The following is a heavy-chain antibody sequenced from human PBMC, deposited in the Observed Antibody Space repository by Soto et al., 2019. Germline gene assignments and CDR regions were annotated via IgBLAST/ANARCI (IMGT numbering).Heavy chain of an antibody. J-gene: IGHJ4*02. D-gene: IGHD3-10*01. Sequence: GGSLRLSCTASGFTFGDYAMSWFRQAPGKGLEWVGFIRSKAYGGTTEYAASVKGRFTISRDDSKSIAYLQMNSLKTEDTAVYYCTRDPLVPKYYFDYWGQGTLVTVSS. CDR2: IRSKAYGGTT. V-gene: IGHV3-49*03. CDR3: TRDPLVPKYYFDY. CDR1: GFTFGDYA.